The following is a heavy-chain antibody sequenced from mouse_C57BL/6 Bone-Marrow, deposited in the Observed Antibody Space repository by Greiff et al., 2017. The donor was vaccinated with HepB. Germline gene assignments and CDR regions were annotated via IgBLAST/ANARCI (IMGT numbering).Heavy chain of an antibody. CDR1: GFNIKNTY. J-gene: IGHJ3*01. CDR3: ARRGWLPQAWFAY. Sequence: VQLQQSVAELVRPGASVKLSCTASGFNIKNTYMHWVKQRPEQGLEWIGRIDPANGNTKYAPKFQGKATLTADTSSNTAYLQLSSQTSEDTAIYYCARRGWLPQAWFAYWGQGTRVTVSA. CDR2: IDPANGNT. V-gene: IGHV14-3*01. D-gene: IGHD2-3*01.